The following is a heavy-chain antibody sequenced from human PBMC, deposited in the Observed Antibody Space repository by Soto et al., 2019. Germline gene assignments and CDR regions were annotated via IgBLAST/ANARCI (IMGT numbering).Heavy chain of an antibody. CDR2: ISAYNGNT. V-gene: IGHV1-18*01. Sequence: QVPLVQSGAEVKKPGASVKVSCKASGYTFTSYGISWVRQAPGQGLEWMGWISAYNGNTNYAQKLQGRVTMTTDTSTSTAYMELRSLRSDDTAVYYCAREGGYDFWSGYYAITDYYYYGMDVWDQGTTVTVSS. D-gene: IGHD3-3*01. CDR3: AREGGYDFWSGYYAITDYYYYGMDV. CDR1: GYTFTSYG. J-gene: IGHJ6*02.